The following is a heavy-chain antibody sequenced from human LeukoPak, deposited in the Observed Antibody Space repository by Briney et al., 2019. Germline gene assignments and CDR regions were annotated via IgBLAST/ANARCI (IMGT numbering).Heavy chain of an antibody. J-gene: IGHJ6*03. V-gene: IGHV3-7*01. CDR3: ARIAALYHYYMDV. CDR1: GFSFSSYW. D-gene: IGHD6-13*01. Sequence: GGSLRLSCAASGFSFSSYWMSWGRQAPGKGLEWVANIRQDGSEKYYVDSVKGRFTISRDNAKNSLYLQMNSLRAEDTAVYYCARIAALYHYYMDVWGKGTTVTVSS. CDR2: IRQDGSEK.